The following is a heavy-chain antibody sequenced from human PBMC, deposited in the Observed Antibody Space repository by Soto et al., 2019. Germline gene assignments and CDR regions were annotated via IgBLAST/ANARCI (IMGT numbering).Heavy chain of an antibody. CDR3: ARGGLIVVVPAAMWYYMDV. J-gene: IGHJ6*03. V-gene: IGHV4-34*01. CDR2: INHSGST. D-gene: IGHD2-2*01. Sequence: SETLSLTCAVYGGSFSGYYWSWIRQPPGKGLEWIGEINHSGSTNYNPSLKSRVTISVDTSKNQFSLKLSSVTAADTAVYYCARGGLIVVVPAAMWYYMDVWGKGTTVTVSS. CDR1: GGSFSGYY.